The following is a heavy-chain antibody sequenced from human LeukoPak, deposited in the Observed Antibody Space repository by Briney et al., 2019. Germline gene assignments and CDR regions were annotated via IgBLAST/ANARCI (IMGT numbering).Heavy chain of an antibody. CDR2: GFYNGRA. CDR1: GDSISGTAY. V-gene: IGHV4-39*01. CDR3: ARHGYNSSWYLKGKFDF. Sequence: TSETLSLTCTVSGDSISGTAYWGWIRPPPGKGLEWIGSGFYNGRAYYNPSLKSRVSISVDTSNNLYSLRLTSVTAADTAVYYCARHGYNSSWYLKGKFDFWGQGTLVTVSS. J-gene: IGHJ4*02. D-gene: IGHD6-13*01.